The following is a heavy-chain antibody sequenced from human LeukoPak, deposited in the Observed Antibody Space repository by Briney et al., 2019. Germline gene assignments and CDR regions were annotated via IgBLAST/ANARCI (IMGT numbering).Heavy chain of an antibody. Sequence: SETLSLTCTVSGGSISSVGYFWSWIRQHPGKGLEWIAHIYHAGSTHDNPSLRGRVAISLDTSANQFSLRLSSVTAADTAVYFCARATHYSASTGGPYMDVWGQGTTVTVSS. CDR2: IYHAGST. V-gene: IGHV4-31*03. CDR3: ARATHYSASTGGPYMDV. CDR1: GGSISSVGYF. D-gene: IGHD3-22*01. J-gene: IGHJ6*03.